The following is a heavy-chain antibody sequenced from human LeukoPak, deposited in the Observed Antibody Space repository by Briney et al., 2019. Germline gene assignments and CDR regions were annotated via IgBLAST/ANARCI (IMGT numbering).Heavy chain of an antibody. V-gene: IGHV6-1*01. D-gene: IGHD1-26*01. J-gene: IGHJ6*02. CDR1: GDSVSSNSAA. CDR3: ARMKQTSGSLLWYCYYGMDV. Sequence: SQTLSLTCAISGDSVSSNSAAWNWIRQSPSRGLEWLGRTYYRSKWYNDYAVSVKSRITINPDTSKNQFSLQLNSVTPEDTAVYYCARMKQTSGSLLWYCYYGMDVWGQGTTVTVSS. CDR2: TYYRSKWYN.